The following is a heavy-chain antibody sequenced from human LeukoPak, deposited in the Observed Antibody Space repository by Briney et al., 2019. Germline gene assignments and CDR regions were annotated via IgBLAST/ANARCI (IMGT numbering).Heavy chain of an antibody. CDR2: IWYDGSNK. V-gene: IGHV3-33*01. J-gene: IGHJ4*02. CDR1: GFTFSNYG. Sequence: GGSLRLSCAASGFTFSNYGRHWFRKAPGKGLEWVAVIWYDGSNKYYADSVEGRFTISRDNSKNTLYVQMNSLRVEDTAVYYCARGGNYYGSGSPDYWGQGTLVTVSS. CDR3: ARGGNYYGSGSPDY. D-gene: IGHD3-10*01.